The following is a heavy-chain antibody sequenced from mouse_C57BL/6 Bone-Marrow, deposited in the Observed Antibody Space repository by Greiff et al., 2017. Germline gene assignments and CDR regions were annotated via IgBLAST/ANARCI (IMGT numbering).Heavy chain of an antibody. CDR2: ISNLAYSI. CDR1: GFTFSDYG. D-gene: IGHD1-1*01. V-gene: IGHV5-15*01. Sequence: EVKLMESGGGLVQPGGSLKLSCAASGFTFSDYGMAWVRQAPRKGPGWVAFISNLAYSIYYADTVTGRFTISRENAKNTLYLEMSSLRSEDTAMYYCARQDYGSSYDYAMDYWGQGTSVTVSS. CDR3: ARQDYGSSYDYAMDY. J-gene: IGHJ4*01.